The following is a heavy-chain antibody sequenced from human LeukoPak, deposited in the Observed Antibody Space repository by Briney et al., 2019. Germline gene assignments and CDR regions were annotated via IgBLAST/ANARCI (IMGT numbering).Heavy chain of an antibody. Sequence: PSETLSLTCAVYGGSFSGYYWSWIRQPPGKGLEWIGEINHSGSTNYNPSLKSRVTISVDTSKNQFSLKLSSVTAADTAVYYCARARGRSGTNYWGQGTLVTVSS. CDR3: ARARGRSGTNY. D-gene: IGHD3-10*01. CDR2: INHSGST. V-gene: IGHV4-34*01. J-gene: IGHJ4*02. CDR1: GGSFSGYY.